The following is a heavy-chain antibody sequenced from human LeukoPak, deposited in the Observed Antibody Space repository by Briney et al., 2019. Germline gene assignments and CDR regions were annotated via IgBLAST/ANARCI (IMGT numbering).Heavy chain of an antibody. CDR1: GFTFSSYA. V-gene: IGHV3-13*01. CDR3: ARAAVHFYGMDV. Sequence: PGGSLRLSCAASGFTFSSYAMSWVRQAPGKGLEWVSAIGTAGDTYYPGSVKGRFTISRENAKNSLYLQMNSLRAGDTAVYYCARAAVHFYGMDVWGQGTTVTVSS. CDR2: IGTAGDT. D-gene: IGHD3-3*02. J-gene: IGHJ6*02.